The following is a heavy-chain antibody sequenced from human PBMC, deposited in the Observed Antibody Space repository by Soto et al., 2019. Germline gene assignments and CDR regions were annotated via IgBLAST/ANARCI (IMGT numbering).Heavy chain of an antibody. CDR1: GDTFTRSW. D-gene: IGHD1-1*01. Sequence: PVESLKISCQGSGDTFTRSWIGWVRQMPGKGLELMGIIYPGDSDLRYSPCFEGQVTISADKLISTAYLQWSSLKASDTAIYYCASPTIPFAYNSAMDVWGRGTRVAVSS. V-gene: IGHV5-51*01. CDR2: IYPGDSDL. CDR3: ASPTIPFAYNSAMDV. J-gene: IGHJ6*02.